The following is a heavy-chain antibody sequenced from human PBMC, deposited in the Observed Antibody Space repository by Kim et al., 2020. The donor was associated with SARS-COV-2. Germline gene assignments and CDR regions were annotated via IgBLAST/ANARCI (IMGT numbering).Heavy chain of an antibody. V-gene: IGHV3-33*06. Sequence: RFTISRDNSKNTLYLQMNSLRAEDTAVYYCAKDLQNRYYDILTGYGMDVWGQGTTVTVSS. D-gene: IGHD3-9*01. CDR3: AKDLQNRYYDILTGYGMDV. J-gene: IGHJ6*02.